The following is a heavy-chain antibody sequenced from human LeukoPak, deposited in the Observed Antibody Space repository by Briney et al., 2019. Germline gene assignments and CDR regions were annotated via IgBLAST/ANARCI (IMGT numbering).Heavy chain of an antibody. CDR2: ISYDGGTE. CDR1: GFTLSGYA. V-gene: IGHV3-30*04. J-gene: IGHJ4*02. D-gene: IGHD3-16*01. Sequence: GGSLRLSCAASGFTLSGYAMYWVRQAPAKGLEWVAFISYDGGTEHYADSVKGRFTISRDNSKNMVYLQMNSLRPEDTAVYYCARDLYAGTYYSDYWGQGTLVTVSS. CDR3: ARDLYAGTYYSDY.